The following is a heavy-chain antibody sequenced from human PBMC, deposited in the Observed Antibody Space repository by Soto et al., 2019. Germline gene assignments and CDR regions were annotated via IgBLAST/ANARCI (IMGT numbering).Heavy chain of an antibody. D-gene: IGHD4-17*01. CDR3: AGLPLGYYGDYEYFQH. V-gene: IGHV4-31*03. J-gene: IGHJ1*01. Sequence: QVQLQESGPGLVKPSQTLSLTCTVSGGSISSGGYYWSWIRQHPGKGLEWIGYIYYSGSTYYNPSLKTRVTISVDPSKTHFPRKLSSVPAADTAVYYWAGLPLGYYGDYEYFQHWGQGPLVTVSS. CDR1: GGSISSGGYY. CDR2: IYYSGST.